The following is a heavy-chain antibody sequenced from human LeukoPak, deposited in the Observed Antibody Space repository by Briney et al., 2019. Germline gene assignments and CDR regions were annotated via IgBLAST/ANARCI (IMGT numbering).Heavy chain of an antibody. D-gene: IGHD3-22*01. CDR3: ARGGGSYYYDSSGYYYFDY. Sequence: GGSLRLSCAASGFTFSSYWMSWVRQAPGKGLEWVANIKQDGSEKYYVDSVKGRFTISRGNAKNSLYLQMNSLRAEDTAVYYCARGGGSYYYDSSGYYYFDYWGQGTLVTVSS. V-gene: IGHV3-7*01. J-gene: IGHJ4*02. CDR1: GFTFSSYW. CDR2: IKQDGSEK.